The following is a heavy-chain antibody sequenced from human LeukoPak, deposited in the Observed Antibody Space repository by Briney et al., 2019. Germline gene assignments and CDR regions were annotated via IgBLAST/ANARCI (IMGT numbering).Heavy chain of an antibody. D-gene: IGHD6-19*01. CDR3: ARDGEGSGWYLDY. CDR2: ISYDGSNK. Sequence: GGSLRLSCAASGFTFSSYAMRWVRQAPGKGLEWVAVISYDGSNKYYADSVKGRFTISRDNSKNTLYLQMNSLRAEDTAVYYCARDGEGSGWYLDYWGQGTLVTVSS. J-gene: IGHJ4*02. V-gene: IGHV3-30*04. CDR1: GFTFSSYA.